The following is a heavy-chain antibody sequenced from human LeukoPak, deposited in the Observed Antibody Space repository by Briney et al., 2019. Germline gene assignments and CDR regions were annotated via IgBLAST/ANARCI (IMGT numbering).Heavy chain of an antibody. D-gene: IGHD1-1*01. V-gene: IGHV3-30*02. CDR1: GFNFNNYD. CDR3: AREAPICRNADCRTGFDY. Sequence: GGSLTLSCVASGFNFNNYDLHWVRQAPGKGLEWVAFIKFHGHETFYADSVEGRFTFSRDNSRNTVYLQMNSLSSEDTAVYYCAREAPICRNADCRTGFDYWGQGTLVAVSS. J-gene: IGHJ4*02. CDR2: IKFHGHET.